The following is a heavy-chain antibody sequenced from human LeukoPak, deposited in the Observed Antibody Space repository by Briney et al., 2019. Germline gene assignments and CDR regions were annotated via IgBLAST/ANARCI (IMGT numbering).Heavy chain of an antibody. J-gene: IGHJ4*02. CDR2: ISSSSSTI. D-gene: IGHD3-3*01. V-gene: IGHV3-48*02. Sequence: PGGSLRLSCAASGFTFSSYSMNWVRQAPGKGLEWVSYISSSSSTIYYADSVKGRFTISRDNAKNSLYLQMNSLRDEDTAVYYCARDLVVGYDFWSGTAGFDYWGQGTLVTVSS. CDR1: GFTFSSYS. CDR3: ARDLVVGYDFWSGTAGFDY.